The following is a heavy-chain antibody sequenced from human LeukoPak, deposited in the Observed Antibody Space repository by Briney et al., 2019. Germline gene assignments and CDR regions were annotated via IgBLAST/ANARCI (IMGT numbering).Heavy chain of an antibody. J-gene: IGHJ4*02. CDR3: AMGATTQSKLDY. Sequence: PGGSLRLSCAASGFTFDDYAMHWVRQAPGKGLEWVSGISWNSGSIGYADSVKGRFTISRDNAKNSLYLQMNSLRAEDTALYYCAMGATTQSKLDYWGQGTLVTVSS. V-gene: IGHV3-9*01. CDR2: ISWNSGSI. D-gene: IGHD1-26*01. CDR1: GFTFDDYA.